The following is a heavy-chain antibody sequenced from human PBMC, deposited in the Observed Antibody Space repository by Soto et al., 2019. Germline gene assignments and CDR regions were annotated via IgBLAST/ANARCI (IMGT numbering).Heavy chain of an antibody. CDR1: AFTFGDYS. CDR2: ISWNSGNI. J-gene: IGHJ4*02. V-gene: IGHV3-9*01. Sequence: EVQLVESGGGLVQPGRSLRLSCAASAFTFGDYSMHWVRQAPEKGLEWVACISWNSGNIVYVDSVEGRFTISRDNAKNSLYLQMNSLRTEDTAFYYGAKSYTTSCFANFDCWGQGDLVTVS. D-gene: IGHD2-2*01. CDR3: AKSYTTSCFANFDC.